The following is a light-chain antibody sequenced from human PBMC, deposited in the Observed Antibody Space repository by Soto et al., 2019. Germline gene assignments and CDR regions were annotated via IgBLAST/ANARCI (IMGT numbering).Light chain of an antibody. CDR1: QSVTKN. J-gene: IGKJ2*01. CDR3: QQYKNWPPYT. V-gene: IGKV3-15*01. Sequence: EIVMTQSPATLSVSPGERATLSCRASQSVTKNLAWYQQKPGQAPRLLIYWASTRATGVPDRFSGSGSGTEFTLTISSLQSEDFAVYYCQQYKNWPPYTFGQGTKLEIK. CDR2: WAS.